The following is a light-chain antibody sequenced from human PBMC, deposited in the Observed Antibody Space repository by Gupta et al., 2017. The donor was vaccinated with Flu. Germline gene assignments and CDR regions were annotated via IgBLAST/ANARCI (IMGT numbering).Light chain of an antibody. J-gene: IGKJ1*01. CDR3: QHEGSSLRT. CDR1: QSVSSTY. CDR2: GAS. Sequence: EIVLTQSPGTLSLSPGDRATRSCRASQSVSSTYLAWYQQKPGQAPRLLIYGASSRATGIPDRFSGSGSGTDFTLTISRLEPEDFAVYYCQHEGSSLRTFGQGTKVEIK. V-gene: IGKV3-20*01.